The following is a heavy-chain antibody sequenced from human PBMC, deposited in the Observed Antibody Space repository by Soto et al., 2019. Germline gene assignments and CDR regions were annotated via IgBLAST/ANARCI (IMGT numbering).Heavy chain of an antibody. V-gene: IGHV4-30-4*01. D-gene: IGHD1-1*01. CDR3: ARDLWVEPELYYYGMDV. Sequence: PSETLSLTCTVSGDSISSADYYWSWIRQTPGKGLEWIGHIFYSGTTYYNPSLKSRLTISVDTSKNHFSLRLTSVTAADTAVYYCARDLWVEPELYYYGMDVWGQATMVTVYS. CDR1: GDSISSADYY. CDR2: IFYSGTT. J-gene: IGHJ6*02.